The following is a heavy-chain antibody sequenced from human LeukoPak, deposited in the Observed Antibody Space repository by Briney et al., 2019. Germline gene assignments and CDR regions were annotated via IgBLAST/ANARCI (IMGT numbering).Heavy chain of an antibody. J-gene: IGHJ6*02. V-gene: IGHV1-69*13. D-gene: IGHD2-15*01. CDR2: IIPIFGTA. CDR3: ARVSQGRRYYYYYAMDV. CDR1: GYTFTSYD. Sequence: SVKVSCKASGYTFTSYDINWVRQATGQGLEWMGGIIPIFGTANYAQKFQGRVTITADESTSTAYMELRSLRSEDTAVYFCARVSQGRRYYYYYAMDVWGQGTTVTVSS.